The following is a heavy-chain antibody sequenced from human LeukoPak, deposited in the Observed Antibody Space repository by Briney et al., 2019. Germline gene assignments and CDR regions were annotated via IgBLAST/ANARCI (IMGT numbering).Heavy chain of an antibody. CDR1: ELSVGSNY. CDR3: AKDKVLRYFAWLFDLDY. V-gene: IGHV3-66*01. CDR2: IYSGGST. D-gene: IGHD3-9*01. Sequence: PGGSLRLSCAASELSVGSNYMTWVRQAPGKGLEWVSLIYSGGSTYYADSVKGRFTISRDNSKNTLYLQMNSLRAEDTAEYYCAKDKVLRYFAWLFDLDYWGQGTLVTVSS. J-gene: IGHJ4*02.